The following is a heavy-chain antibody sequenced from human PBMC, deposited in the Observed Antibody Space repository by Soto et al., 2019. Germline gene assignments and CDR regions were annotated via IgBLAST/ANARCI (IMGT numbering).Heavy chain of an antibody. CDR3: AAAASRQVIHYYYYYYGMDV. CDR1: GFTFTSSA. CDR2: IVVGSGNT. J-gene: IGHJ6*02. D-gene: IGHD3-9*01. V-gene: IGHV1-58*01. Sequence: SVKVSCKASGFTFTSSAVQWVRQARGQRLEWIGWIVVGSGNTNYAQKFQERVTITRDMSTITAYMELSSLRSEDTAVYYCAAAASRQVIHYYYYYYGMDVWGQGTTVTVSS.